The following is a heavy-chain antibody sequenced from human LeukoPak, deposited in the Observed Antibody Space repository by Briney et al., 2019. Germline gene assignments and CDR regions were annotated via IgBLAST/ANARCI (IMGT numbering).Heavy chain of an antibody. D-gene: IGHD3-10*01. J-gene: IGHJ4*02. CDR1: GGTFSSYA. Sequence: ASVKVSCKASGGTFSSYAISWVRQAPGQGLEWMGGIIPIFGAANYAQKFQGRVTITADKSTSTAYMELSSLRSEDTAVYYCARGTGSVYGSGSYYFDYWGQGTLVTVSS. CDR3: ARGTGSVYGSGSYYFDY. CDR2: IIPIFGAA. V-gene: IGHV1-69*06.